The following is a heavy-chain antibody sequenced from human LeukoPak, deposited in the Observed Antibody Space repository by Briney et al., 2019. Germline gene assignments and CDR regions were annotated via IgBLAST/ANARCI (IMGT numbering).Heavy chain of an antibody. D-gene: IGHD6-19*01. V-gene: IGHV1-8*03. Sequence: ASVKVSCKASGYTFTSCDINWVRQATGQGLEWMGWMNPSSGNTGYAQKFQGRVTITRNTSISTAYMELSSLRSEDTAVYYCARGGRYSSGWYENWFDPWGQGTLVTVSS. J-gene: IGHJ5*02. CDR3: ARGGRYSSGWYENWFDP. CDR1: GYTFTSCD. CDR2: MNPSSGNT.